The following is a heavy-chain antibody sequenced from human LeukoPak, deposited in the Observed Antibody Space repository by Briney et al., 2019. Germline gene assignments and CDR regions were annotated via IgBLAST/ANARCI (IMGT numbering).Heavy chain of an antibody. D-gene: IGHD3-9*01. J-gene: IGHJ3*02. CDR3: ASSRSYYDILTGQSDDAFDI. CDR1: GGSISNYY. CDR2: IYYSGST. V-gene: IGHV4-59*01. Sequence: KPSETLSLTCTVSGGSISNYYWSWIRQPPGKGLEWIGHIYYSGSTNYNPSLKSRVAISVDTSKNQVSLKLSSVTAADTALYYCASSRSYYDILTGQSDDAFDIWGQGTMVTVSS.